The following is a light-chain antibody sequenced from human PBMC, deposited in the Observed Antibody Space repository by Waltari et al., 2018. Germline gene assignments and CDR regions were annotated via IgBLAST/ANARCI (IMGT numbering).Light chain of an antibody. CDR1: SSDVGGYNY. Sequence: QSALTQPASVSGSPGQSITISCTGTSSDVGGYNYVSWYQQHPGKAPKLMIYEVSNRPSGVSNRFSGSKSGNTASLTISGLQAEDEADCYCSSYTSSSIGVFGGGTKLTVL. V-gene: IGLV2-14*01. CDR3: SSYTSSSIGV. CDR2: EVS. J-gene: IGLJ2*01.